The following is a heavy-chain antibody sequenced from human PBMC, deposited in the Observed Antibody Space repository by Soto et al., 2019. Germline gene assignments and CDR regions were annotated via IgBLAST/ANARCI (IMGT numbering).Heavy chain of an antibody. CDR3: AIQDCTNDVCLEAAVTVGGALEY. J-gene: IGHJ4*02. CDR2: ISGDGTTT. Sequence: EVQLVESGGGLVQPGKALRLSCAASGFTFSKYWMHWVRQAPGKGPVWVSYISGDGTTTDYADSVKGRFTISRDNAKNTLYRQMDSLRVEDTAVYYCAIQDCTNDVCLEAAVTVGGALEYWGQGARVTVTS. V-gene: IGHV3-74*01. CDR1: GFTFSKYW. D-gene: IGHD2-8*01.